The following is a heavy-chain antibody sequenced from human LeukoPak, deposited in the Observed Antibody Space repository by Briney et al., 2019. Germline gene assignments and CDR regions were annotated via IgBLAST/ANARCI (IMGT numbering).Heavy chain of an antibody. CDR3: TRQGLPYSDSSAFCY. D-gene: IGHD3-22*01. CDR1: GYRFTNYW. V-gene: IGHV5-51*01. Sequence: GESLNISCTSSGYRFTNYWIARVRQMPGKGLELMGSIYPGDSDVRYSPSFQGQVTIAADKSFTTAYLQWRSLKASDTYIYYCTRQGLPYSDSSAFCYWGQGTRVTVSS. J-gene: IGHJ4*02. CDR2: IYPGDSDV.